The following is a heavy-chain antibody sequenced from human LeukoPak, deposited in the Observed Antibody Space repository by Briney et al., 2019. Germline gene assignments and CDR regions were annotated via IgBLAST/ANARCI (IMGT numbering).Heavy chain of an antibody. Sequence: PGGSLRLSCAASEFSFSGSTMHWVRQASGKGLEWVGRIRSKANRYATAYAASVKGRFTISRDNLKNTAYLQMNSLKTEDTAVYYCTSPIHYGDYDYYYGMDVWGQGTTVTVSS. J-gene: IGHJ6*02. CDR3: TSPIHYGDYDYYYGMDV. CDR1: EFSFSGST. V-gene: IGHV3-73*01. CDR2: IRSKANRYAT. D-gene: IGHD4-17*01.